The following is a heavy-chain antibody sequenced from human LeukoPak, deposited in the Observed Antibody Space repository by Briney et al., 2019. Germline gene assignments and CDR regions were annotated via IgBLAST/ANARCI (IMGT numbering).Heavy chain of an antibody. Sequence: SETLSLTCTVSGDSIYNYYWGWIRQPAGKGLEWIGRIFTGRSTDYNPSLTSRVTMSLDTSKNQFSLKLNPVTAADTAVYYCARESREVHGDGYYFDYWGQGTLVTVSS. V-gene: IGHV4-4*07. D-gene: IGHD4-17*01. J-gene: IGHJ4*02. CDR1: GDSIYNYY. CDR2: IFTGRST. CDR3: ARESREVHGDGYYFDY.